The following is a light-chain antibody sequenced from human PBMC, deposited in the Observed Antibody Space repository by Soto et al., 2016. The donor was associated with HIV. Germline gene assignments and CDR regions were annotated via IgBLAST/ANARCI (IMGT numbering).Light chain of an antibody. J-gene: IGKJ2*01. CDR1: QNINSW. V-gene: IGKV1-5*03. CDR2: RAS. CDR3: QQFYSYPYT. Sequence: DIQLTQSPSTLSASVGDRVTITCRASQNINSWLAWYQQKPGKAPKLLIYRASNLESGVPSRFSGSGSGTEFTLTISSLQPDDLATYYCQQFYSYPYTFGQGTKLEIK.